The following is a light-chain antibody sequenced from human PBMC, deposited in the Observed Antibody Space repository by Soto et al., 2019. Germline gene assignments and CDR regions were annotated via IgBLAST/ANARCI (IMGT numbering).Light chain of an antibody. V-gene: IGLV4-69*01. CDR3: QTWGTGIRI. J-gene: IGLJ2*01. Sequence: QAVLTQSPSASASLGASVKLTCTRSSEHSSYAIAWHQQQPEKGPRHLMKLNSDGSHSKGDGIPDRFSGSSAGAERYLTISSLQSEDEADYYCQTWGTGIRIFGGGTKLTVL. CDR2: LNSDGSH. CDR1: SEHSSYA.